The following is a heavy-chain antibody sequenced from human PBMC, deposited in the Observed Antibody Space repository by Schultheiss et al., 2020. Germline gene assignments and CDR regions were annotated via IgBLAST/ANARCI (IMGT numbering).Heavy chain of an antibody. CDR3: ARVKRGGDFDY. CDR1: GFTFSSYA. V-gene: IGHV3-9*01. D-gene: IGHD3-16*01. J-gene: IGHJ4*02. CDR2: ISWNSGSI. Sequence: GGSLRLSCAASGFTFSSYAMHWVRQAPGKGLEWVSGISWNSGSIGYADSVKGRFTISRDNSKNTLYLQMNSLRAEDTAVYYCARVKRGGDFDYWGQGTLVTVSS.